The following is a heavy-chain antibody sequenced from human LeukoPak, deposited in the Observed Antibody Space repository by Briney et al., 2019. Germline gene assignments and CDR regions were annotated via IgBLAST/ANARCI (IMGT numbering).Heavy chain of an antibody. CDR1: GGSISSGGYS. J-gene: IGHJ3*02. D-gene: IGHD2-15*01. V-gene: IGHV4-30-4*07. CDR2: IYYSGST. CDR3: ARALIYCSGGSCYRRDAFDI. Sequence: SQTLSLTCAVSGGSISSGGYSWSWIRQPPGKGLEGIGYIYYSGSTYYNPSLKSRVTISVDTSKNQFSLKLSSVTAADTAVYYCARALIYCSGGSCYRRDAFDIWGQGTMVTVS.